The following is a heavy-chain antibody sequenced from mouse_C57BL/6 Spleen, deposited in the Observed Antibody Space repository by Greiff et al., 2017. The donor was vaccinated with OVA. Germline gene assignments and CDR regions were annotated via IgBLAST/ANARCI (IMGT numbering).Heavy chain of an antibody. CDR1: GYTFTDYY. D-gene: IGHD1-1*01. J-gene: IGHJ1*03. Sequence: VQLQQSGPELVKPGASVKISCKASGYTFTDYYMNWVKQSHGKSLEWIGDINPNNGGTSYNQKFKGKATLTVDKSSSTAYMELRSLTSEDSAVYYGARAGYYGAWYFDVWGTGTTVTVSS. V-gene: IGHV1-26*01. CDR2: INPNNGGT. CDR3: ARAGYYGAWYFDV.